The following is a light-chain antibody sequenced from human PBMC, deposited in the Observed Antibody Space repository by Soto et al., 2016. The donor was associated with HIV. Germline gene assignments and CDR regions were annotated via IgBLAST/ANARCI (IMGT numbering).Light chain of an antibody. CDR1: KLGDKY. CDR2: QDT. Sequence: SYELTQPPSVSVSPGQTATITCSGDKLGDKYVCWYQQKPGQSPALLIYQDTIRPSGIPERFSGSISGNTATLTINGTQAMDEADYYCQAWDTNTGVFGGGTELTVL. CDR3: QAWDTNTGV. J-gene: IGLJ2*01. V-gene: IGLV3-1*01.